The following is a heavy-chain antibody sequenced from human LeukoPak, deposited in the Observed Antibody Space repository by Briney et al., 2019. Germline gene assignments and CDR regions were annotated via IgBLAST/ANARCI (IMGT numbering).Heavy chain of an antibody. J-gene: IGHJ4*02. CDR1: GFTFRNYV. V-gene: IGHV3-23*01. CDR3: AKEASSGNFVTIDC. CDR2: ITGDGGGT. Sequence: GGSLRLSCAASGFTFRNYVMSWVRQTPGKGLEWVSAITGDGGGTNHADSVKGRFTISRDNSKNTLYLQMNSLRAEDTVVYYCAKEASSGNFVTIDCWGQGALVTVSS. D-gene: IGHD1-26*01.